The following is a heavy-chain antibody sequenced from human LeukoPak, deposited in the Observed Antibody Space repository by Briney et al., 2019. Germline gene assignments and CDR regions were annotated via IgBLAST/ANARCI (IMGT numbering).Heavy chain of an antibody. J-gene: IGHJ6*02. V-gene: IGHV3-9*01. CDR2: ISWNSGSI. CDR1: GFTFDDYA. CDR3: AKVGSTSPTGYGMDV. D-gene: IGHD2-2*01. Sequence: PGGSLRLSCAASGFTFDDYAMHWVRQAPGKGLEWVSGISWNSGSIGYADSVKGRFTISRDNAKNSLYLQMNSLRAEDTALYYCAKVGSTSPTGYGMDVWGQGTTVSVSS.